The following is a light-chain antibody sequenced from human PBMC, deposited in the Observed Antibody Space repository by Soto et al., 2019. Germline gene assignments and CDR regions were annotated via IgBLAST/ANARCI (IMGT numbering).Light chain of an antibody. J-gene: IGLJ3*02. CDR1: SSNIGRNT. V-gene: IGLV1-44*01. CDR3: ATWDDSLSGVE. Sequence: QSVLTQPPSASGTPGQRVTIPCSGSSSNIGRNTVNWYQRLPGAAPRLLVYRNNQRPSGVPDRFSGSKSGTSASLAISGLQSEDEADYYCATWDDSLSGVEFGGGTNVTVL. CDR2: RNN.